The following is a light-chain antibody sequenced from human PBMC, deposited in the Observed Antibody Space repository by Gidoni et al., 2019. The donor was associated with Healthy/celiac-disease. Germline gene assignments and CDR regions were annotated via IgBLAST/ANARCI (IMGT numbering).Light chain of an antibody. Sequence: CLPSQSISSYLNWYQQKPGKAPKLLIYAASSLQSGVPSKFSGSGSGTDFTLTISSLQPEDFATYYCQQSYSLTWTFGQGTKVEIK. V-gene: IGKV1-39*01. CDR2: AAS. CDR3: QQSYSLTWT. J-gene: IGKJ1*01. CDR1: QSISSY.